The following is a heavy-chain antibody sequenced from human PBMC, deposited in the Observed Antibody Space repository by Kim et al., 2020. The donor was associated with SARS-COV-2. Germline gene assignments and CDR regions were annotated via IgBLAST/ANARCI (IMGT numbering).Heavy chain of an antibody. Sequence: SYADSGRGRFTISRDNSKTTLYLQMNSLRAEDTAVYYCARDTRDYYGMDVWGQGTTVTVSS. CDR3: ARDTRDYYGMDV. J-gene: IGHJ6*02. V-gene: IGHV3-33*01.